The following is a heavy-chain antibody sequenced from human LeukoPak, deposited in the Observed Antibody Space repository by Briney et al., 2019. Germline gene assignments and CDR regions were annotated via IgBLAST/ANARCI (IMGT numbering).Heavy chain of an antibody. V-gene: IGHV1-69*13. J-gene: IGHJ4*02. Sequence: ASVPVSYKASGATFSSHAISWVRQAPGQGLEWLGGIIPIFGTANYPQKFQGRVTITADESTSTAYMELSSLRSEDTAVYYSAREASGSSRPFDYWGQGTLVTVSS. CDR3: AREASGSSRPFDY. CDR1: GATFSSHA. CDR2: IIPIFGTA. D-gene: IGHD6-13*01.